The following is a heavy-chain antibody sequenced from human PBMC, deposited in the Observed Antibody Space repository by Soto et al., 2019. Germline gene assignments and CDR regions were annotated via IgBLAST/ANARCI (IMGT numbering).Heavy chain of an antibody. Sequence: ASVKVSCKASGYTFTSYYMHWVRQAPGQGLEWMGIINPSGGSTSYAQKFQGRVTMTRDTSTSTVYMELSSLRSEDTAVYYCAREEASYYDSSGHRGMDVWGQGTTVTVSS. V-gene: IGHV1-46*01. CDR2: INPSGGST. CDR3: AREEASYYDSSGHRGMDV. J-gene: IGHJ6*02. CDR1: GYTFTSYY. D-gene: IGHD3-22*01.